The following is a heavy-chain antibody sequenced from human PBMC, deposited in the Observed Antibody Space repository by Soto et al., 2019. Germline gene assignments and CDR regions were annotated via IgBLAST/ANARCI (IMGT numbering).Heavy chain of an antibody. V-gene: IGHV5-10-1*01. CDR2: IDPSDSYT. J-gene: IGHJ4*02. D-gene: IGHD3-10*01. CDR3: ARTVGAGSYYTSFEN. Sequence: XDSLKVSGKCSGYTFTNNAISWVLQMPGKGLEWMGRIDPSDSYTSYSPSFQGHVTISVDKSINTAYLQWSSLKASDTAMYYCARTVGAGSYYTSFENWGQRTLVTVSS. CDR1: GYTFTNNA.